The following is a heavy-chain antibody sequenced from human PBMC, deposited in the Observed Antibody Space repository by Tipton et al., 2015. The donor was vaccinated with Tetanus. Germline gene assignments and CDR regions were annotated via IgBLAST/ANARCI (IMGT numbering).Heavy chain of an antibody. CDR2: IYNSGST. J-gene: IGHJ4*02. V-gene: IGHV4-31*03. D-gene: IGHD1-7*01. CDR1: GGSISRGGYY. CDR3: ARDQARGARGWNLFDC. Sequence: GLVKPSQTLSLTCTVSGGSISRGGYYWSWIRQQPGKGLEWIGDIYNSGSTYYNPSLKSRVTISVDTSKNQFSLKLNSVTAADTAVYYCARDQARGARGWNLFDCWGQGTLVTVSS.